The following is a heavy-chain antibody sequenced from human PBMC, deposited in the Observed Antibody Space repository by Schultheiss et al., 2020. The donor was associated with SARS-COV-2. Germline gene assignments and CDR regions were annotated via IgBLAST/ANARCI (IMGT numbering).Heavy chain of an antibody. J-gene: IGHJ6*02. CDR2: IIPIFGTA. CDR3: ARGRVDYYAMDV. D-gene: IGHD3-10*01. Sequence: KISCKASGGTFSSYAISWVRQAPGQGLEWMGGIIPIFGTANYAQKFQGRVTITADKSTSTAYMELSSLRSEDTAVYYCARGRVDYYAMDVWGQGTTVTVSS. V-gene: IGHV1-69*06. CDR1: GGTFSSYA.